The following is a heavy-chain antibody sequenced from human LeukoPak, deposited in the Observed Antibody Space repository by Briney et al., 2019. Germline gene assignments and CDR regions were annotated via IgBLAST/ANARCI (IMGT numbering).Heavy chain of an antibody. V-gene: IGHV4-30-2*01. Sequence: SETLSLTCTVSGGSISSGGYYWSWIRQPPGKGLEWIGYIYHSGSTYYNPSLKSRVTISVDRSKNQFSLKLSSVTAADTAVYYCASRPSTPRRNRGVDYWGQGTLVTVSS. CDR2: IYHSGST. CDR1: GGSISSGGYY. J-gene: IGHJ4*02. D-gene: IGHD2-2*01. CDR3: ASRPSTPRRNRGVDY.